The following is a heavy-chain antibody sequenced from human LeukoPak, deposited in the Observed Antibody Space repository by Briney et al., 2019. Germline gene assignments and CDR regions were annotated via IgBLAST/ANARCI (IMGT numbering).Heavy chain of an antibody. CDR3: ASPSGTYPWFDP. Sequence: GGSLRLSRAASGFTFSSYWMHWVRHPPGKGRVWVSRINTDGTTTNNADSVKGRFTISRDNAKNTLYLQMNSLRAEDTAVYFCASPSGTYPWFDPWGQGTLVTVSS. D-gene: IGHD1-26*01. CDR2: INTDGTTT. CDR1: GFTFSSYW. J-gene: IGHJ5*02. V-gene: IGHV3-74*01.